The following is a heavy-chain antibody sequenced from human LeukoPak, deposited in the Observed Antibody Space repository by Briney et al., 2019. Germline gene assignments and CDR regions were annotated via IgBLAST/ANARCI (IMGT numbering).Heavy chain of an antibody. CDR1: GFTFTNYW. Sequence: PGGSLRLSCAVSGFTFTNYWMHWVRQVPGKGLGWVSRIDVDGSSTDYADSVKGRFTISRDNAKNTLYLQMNSLRANDTAVYYCASGCFNSSEGGNKYWGQGTLVTVSS. V-gene: IGHV3-74*01. CDR3: ASGCFNSSEGGNKY. J-gene: IGHJ4*02. D-gene: IGHD3-22*01. CDR2: IDVDGSST.